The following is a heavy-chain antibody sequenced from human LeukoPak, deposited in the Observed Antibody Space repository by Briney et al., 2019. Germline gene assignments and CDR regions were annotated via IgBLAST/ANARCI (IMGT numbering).Heavy chain of an antibody. J-gene: IGHJ4*02. D-gene: IGHD6-13*01. V-gene: IGHV5-10-1*01. CDR2: IDPSDSYT. Sequence: GESLKISRKGSGYTFTSYWISWVRQMPGKGLEWMGRIDPSDSYTNYSPSFQGHVTISADKSISTAYLQWSSLKASDTAMYYCARIIGSSSGYCGQGTLVTVSS. CDR1: GYTFTSYW. CDR3: ARIIGSSSGY.